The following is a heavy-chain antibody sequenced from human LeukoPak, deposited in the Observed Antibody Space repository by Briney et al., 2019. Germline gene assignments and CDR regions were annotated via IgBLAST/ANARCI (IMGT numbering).Heavy chain of an antibody. CDR1: GGSISSSSYY. V-gene: IGHV4-39*01. CDR2: IYYSGST. CDR3: ASAGYSGYVDFDY. D-gene: IGHD5-12*01. J-gene: IGHJ4*02. Sequence: SETLSLTCSVSGGSISSSSYYWGWIRQPPGMGLEWIGSIYYSGSTYYNPSLKSRVTISVDTSKNQFSLKLSSVTAADTAVYYCASAGYSGYVDFDYWGQGTLVTVSS.